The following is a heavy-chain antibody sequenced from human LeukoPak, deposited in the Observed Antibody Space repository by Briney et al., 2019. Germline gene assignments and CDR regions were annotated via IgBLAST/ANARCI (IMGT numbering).Heavy chain of an antibody. CDR1: GGSFSGYY. CDR2: INHSGST. CDR3: ARESFGWYSSGWHYYYGMDV. D-gene: IGHD6-19*01. V-gene: IGHV4-34*01. J-gene: IGHJ6*02. Sequence: SETLSLTCAVYGGSFSGYYWSWIRQPPGKGLEWIGEINHSGSTNYNPSLKSRVTISVDTSKNQFSLKLSSVTAADTAVYYCARESFGWYSSGWHYYYGMDVWGQGTTVTVSS.